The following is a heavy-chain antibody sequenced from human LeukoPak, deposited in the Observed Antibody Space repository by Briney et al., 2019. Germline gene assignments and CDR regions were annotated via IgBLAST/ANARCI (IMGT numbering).Heavy chain of an antibody. J-gene: IGHJ5*02. CDR1: GDSINTHY. Sequence: SETLSLTCTVSGDSINTHYWSWIRQPPGKGLEWIGRIYTSGSTNYNPSLKSRVTISVDTSKNQFSLKLSSVTAADTAVYYCARVRTDREFDPWGQGTLVTVSS. CDR2: IYTSGST. CDR3: ARVRTDREFDP. V-gene: IGHV4-4*08.